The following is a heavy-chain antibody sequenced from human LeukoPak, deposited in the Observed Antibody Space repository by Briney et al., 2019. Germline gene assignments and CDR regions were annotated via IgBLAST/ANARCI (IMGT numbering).Heavy chain of an antibody. Sequence: SETLSLTCSVSGYLINSGYCWGWFRQSPGKGLEWIGSIYSTGTTYDNRSLKRRVSISVDPSKNQFALELSSVTAADTAVYFCAKMWSDSRFPRVADHWGQGTLVTISS. J-gene: IGHJ4*02. CDR1: GYLINSGYC. CDR2: IYSTGTT. CDR3: AKMWSDSRFPRVADH. D-gene: IGHD2-21*01. V-gene: IGHV4-38-2*02.